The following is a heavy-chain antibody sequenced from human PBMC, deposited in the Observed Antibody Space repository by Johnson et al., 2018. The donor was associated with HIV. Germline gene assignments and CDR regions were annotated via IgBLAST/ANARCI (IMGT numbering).Heavy chain of an antibody. CDR2: ISYDGSNK. CDR3: ARGLNCTNGVCYTWAFDI. D-gene: IGHD2-8*01. CDR1: GFTFSSYA. V-gene: IGHV3-30-3*01. Sequence: HVQLVESGGGVVQPGRSLRLSCAASGFTFSSYAMHWVRQAPGKGLEWVAVISYDGSNKYYADSVKGRFTIYRDTAKNSLYLQMNSLRDVDTAVYYCARGLNCTNGVCYTWAFDIWDQGTMVTVSS. J-gene: IGHJ3*02.